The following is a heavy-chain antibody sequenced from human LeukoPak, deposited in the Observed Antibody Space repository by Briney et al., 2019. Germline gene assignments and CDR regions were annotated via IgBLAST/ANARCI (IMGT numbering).Heavy chain of an antibody. CDR1: AYTFTSYY. CDR3: AREGAPQLSSYFDH. CDR2: INPNTSGT. V-gene: IGHV1-2*02. Sequence: ASVTVSFTSSAYTFTSYYIPRVRQAPGQGLEWMGWINPNTSGTNFAQGFQGRVTMTRDTSINTTYMELSSLRSDDTAMYYCAREGAPQLSSYFDHWGQGTLVTVSS. D-gene: IGHD1-1*01. J-gene: IGHJ4*02.